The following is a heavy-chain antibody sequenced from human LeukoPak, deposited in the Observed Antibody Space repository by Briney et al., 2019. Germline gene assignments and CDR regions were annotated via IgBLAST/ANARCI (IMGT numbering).Heavy chain of an antibody. D-gene: IGHD1-26*01. CDR2: INPNSGGT. J-gene: IGHJ5*02. Sequence: GASVKVSCKASGYTFTGYYMHWVRQAPGQGLEWMGWINPNSGGTDYARKFQGRVTMTRDTSISTVYVELSRLTSDDTAVYYCARSGSYWSWGQGTLVTVSS. V-gene: IGHV1-2*02. CDR3: ARSGSYWS. CDR1: GYTFTGYY.